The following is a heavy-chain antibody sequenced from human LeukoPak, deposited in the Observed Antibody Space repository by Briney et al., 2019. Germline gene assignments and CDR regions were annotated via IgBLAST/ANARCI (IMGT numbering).Heavy chain of an antibody. Sequence: GESLKISCKASGYPFTSYDISWGRRAPGQGLEGRGWISAYNGNTNYAQKLQGRVTMTRDTSTSTVYMELSSLRSEDTAVYYCARGPVDYYYYDSSGYPYYFDYWGQGTLVTVSS. D-gene: IGHD3-22*01. CDR3: ARGPVDYYYYDSSGYPYYFDY. V-gene: IGHV1-18*01. CDR2: ISAYNGNT. J-gene: IGHJ4*02. CDR1: GYPFTSYD.